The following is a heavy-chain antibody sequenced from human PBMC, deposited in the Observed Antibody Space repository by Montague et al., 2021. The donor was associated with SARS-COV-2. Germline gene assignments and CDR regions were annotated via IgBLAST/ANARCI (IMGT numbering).Heavy chain of an antibody. CDR3: AREYSAPRWFGEYNRYGMDV. D-gene: IGHD3-10*01. J-gene: IGHJ6*02. V-gene: IGHV3-33*08. CDR1: GFTFSSYD. Sequence: SLSLSWSASGFTFSSYDMHWVRQAPGKGLEWVAVIWYDGSNQYYGDSVKGRFTISRDNSKNTLYLRMNSLRAEDTAVYYCAREYSAPRWFGEYNRYGMDVWGQGTTVTVSS. CDR2: IWYDGSNQ.